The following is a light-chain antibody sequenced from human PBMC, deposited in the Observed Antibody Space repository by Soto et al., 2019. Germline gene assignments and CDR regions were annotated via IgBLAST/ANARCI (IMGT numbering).Light chain of an antibody. CDR1: QSVSSK. CDR2: SAS. Sequence: VMTQSPATLSVSPGTRATLSCRASQSVSSKLAWYQQKPGQAPKLLIYSASTRATDIPARFSGSGSGTEFTLSISSLQSEDFAVYYCQQYNSWSPTFGQGTRLEIK. J-gene: IGKJ5*01. CDR3: QQYNSWSPT. V-gene: IGKV3-15*01.